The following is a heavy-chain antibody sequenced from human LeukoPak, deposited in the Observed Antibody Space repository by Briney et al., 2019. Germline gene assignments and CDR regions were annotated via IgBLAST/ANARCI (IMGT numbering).Heavy chain of an antibody. CDR2: IRYDGSNK. CDR3: AKGMYSSPGGNDAFDI. CDR1: GFTFSSYG. J-gene: IGHJ3*02. Sequence: GGSLRLSCAASGFTFSSYGMHWVRQAPGKGLEWVAFIRYDGSNKYYADSVKGRFTISRDNSKNTLYLQMNSLRAEDTAVYYCAKGMYSSPGGNDAFDIWGQGTMVTVSS. V-gene: IGHV3-30*02. D-gene: IGHD6-13*01.